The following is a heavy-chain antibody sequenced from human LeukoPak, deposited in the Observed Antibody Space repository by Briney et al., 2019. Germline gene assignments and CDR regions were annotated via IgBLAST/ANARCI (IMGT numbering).Heavy chain of an antibody. Sequence: GGSLRLSCEASVFSFSFFAMSWLRQAPGKGLEWVSTINANSGTRSYAASVRGRFTISRDNSKNTLYLQLNPLRADDTAVYYCAKPISGGLAVTADWFAPWGQGTLVVVSS. D-gene: IGHD6-19*01. V-gene: IGHV3-23*01. CDR3: AKPISGGLAVTADWFAP. J-gene: IGHJ5*01. CDR1: VFSFSFFA. CDR2: INANSGTR.